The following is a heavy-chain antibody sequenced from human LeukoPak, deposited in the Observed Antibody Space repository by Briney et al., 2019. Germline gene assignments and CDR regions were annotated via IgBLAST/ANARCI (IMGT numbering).Heavy chain of an antibody. CDR3: AITGYSSSWYQPNYYYYGMDV. CDR1: GFTFSSYS. CDR2: ISSSSSYI. D-gene: IGHD6-13*01. Sequence: GGSLRLSCAASGFTFSSYSMNWVRQAPGKGLEWVSSISSSSSYIYYADSVRGRFTISRDNAKNSLYLQMNSLRAEDTAVYYCAITGYSSSWYQPNYYYYGMDVWGQGTTVTVSS. V-gene: IGHV3-21*01. J-gene: IGHJ6*02.